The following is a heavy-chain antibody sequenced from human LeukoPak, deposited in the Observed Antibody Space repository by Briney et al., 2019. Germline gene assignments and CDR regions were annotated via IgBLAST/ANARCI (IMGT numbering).Heavy chain of an antibody. Sequence: ASVKVSCKASGYTFTNYYINWVRQAPGQGLEWMAWISAYNSNTNYAQKFQGRVTLTTDTSTSTAYMELRSLRSDDTAVYYCARGTAQPHDYWGQGTLVTVSS. J-gene: IGHJ4*02. CDR1: GYTFTNYY. CDR3: ARGTAQPHDY. V-gene: IGHV1-18*01. CDR2: ISAYNSNT. D-gene: IGHD2-2*01.